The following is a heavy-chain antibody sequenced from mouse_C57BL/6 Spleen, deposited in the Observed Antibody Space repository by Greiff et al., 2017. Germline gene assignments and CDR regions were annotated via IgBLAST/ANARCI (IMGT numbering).Heavy chain of an antibody. Sequence: EVQLQQSGPELVKPGASVKIPCKASGYTFTDYNMDWVKQSHGKSLEWIGDINPNNGGTIYNQKFKGKATLTVDKSSSTAYMELRSLTSEDTAVYYCARKDYGYWYFDVWGTGTTVTVSS. CDR1: GYTFTDYN. J-gene: IGHJ1*03. D-gene: IGHD2-4*01. CDR3: ARKDYGYWYFDV. V-gene: IGHV1-18*01. CDR2: INPNNGGT.